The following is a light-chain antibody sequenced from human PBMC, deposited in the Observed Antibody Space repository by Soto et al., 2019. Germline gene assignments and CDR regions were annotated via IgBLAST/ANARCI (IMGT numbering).Light chain of an antibody. CDR1: NSNLGSNY. CDR3: AAWDDSLSGTV. CDR2: RNN. Sequence: QSALTQPPSASGTPGQRVTISCSGRNSNLGSNYVYWYQQVPGTAPKLVIYRNNQRPSGVPDRVSASKSGTSASLAISGLRSEDEGDYYCAAWDDSLSGTVFGTGTKVTLL. V-gene: IGLV1-47*01. J-gene: IGLJ1*01.